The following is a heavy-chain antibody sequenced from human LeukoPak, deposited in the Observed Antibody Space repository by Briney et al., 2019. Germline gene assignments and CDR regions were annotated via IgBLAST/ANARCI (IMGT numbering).Heavy chain of an antibody. CDR3: AKDPGVDGDYGDY. V-gene: IGHV3-30*18. J-gene: IGHJ4*02. Sequence: GGSLRLSCAASGSTFSSYGMHWVRQAPGKGLEWVAVISYDGSNKYYADSVKGRFTISRDNSKNTLYLQMNSLRAEDTAVYYCAKDPGVDGDYGDYWGQGTLVTVSS. CDR1: GSTFSSYG. CDR2: ISYDGSNK. D-gene: IGHD4-17*01.